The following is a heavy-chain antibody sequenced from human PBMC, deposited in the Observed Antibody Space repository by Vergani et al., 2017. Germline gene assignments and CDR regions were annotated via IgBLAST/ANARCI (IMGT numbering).Heavy chain of an antibody. CDR3: ARDRGGSGYDWSGHYYYGMDV. Sequence: QVQLQQWGAGLLKPSETLSLTCAVYGGSFSGYYWSWIRQPPGKGLEWIGEINHSGSTNYNPSLKSRVTISVDTSKNQFSLKLSSVTAADTAVYYCARDRGGSGYDWSGHYYYGMDVWGQGTTVTVSS. CDR1: GGSFSGYY. V-gene: IGHV4-34*01. J-gene: IGHJ6*02. CDR2: INHSGST. D-gene: IGHD5-12*01.